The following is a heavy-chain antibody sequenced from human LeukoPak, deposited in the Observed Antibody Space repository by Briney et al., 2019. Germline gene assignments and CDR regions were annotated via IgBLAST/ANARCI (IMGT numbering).Heavy chain of an antibody. D-gene: IGHD5-24*01. CDR3: ARDGAEDGYQYYFDY. Sequence: SVKVSCKASGVTFSSYTISWVRQAPGQGFEWMGRIIPILGIVNYAQTFQGRLTITADKSTSTAYMELSSLRSEDTAVYYCARDGAEDGYQYYFDYWGRGTLVTVSS. CDR2: IIPILGIV. CDR1: GVTFSSYT. J-gene: IGHJ4*02. V-gene: IGHV1-69*04.